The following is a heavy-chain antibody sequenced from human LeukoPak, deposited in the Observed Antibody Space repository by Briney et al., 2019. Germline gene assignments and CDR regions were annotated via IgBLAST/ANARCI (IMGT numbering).Heavy chain of an antibody. J-gene: IGHJ4*02. V-gene: IGHV3-9*01. CDR1: GFTFDDYA. CDR3: AKDGGFTAMVELDY. D-gene: IGHD5-18*01. CDR2: ISWNSGSI. Sequence: GGSLRLSCAASGFTFDDYAMHWVRQAPGKGLEWVSGISWNSGSIGYADSVKGRFTISRDNAKNSLYLQMDSLRAEDTALYYCAKDGGFTAMVELDYWGQGTLVTVSS.